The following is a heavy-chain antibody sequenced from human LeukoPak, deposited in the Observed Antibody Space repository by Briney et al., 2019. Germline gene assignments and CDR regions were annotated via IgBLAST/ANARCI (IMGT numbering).Heavy chain of an antibody. CDR1: GFTFSSYW. Sequence: GGSLRLSCAASGFTFSSYWMSWVRQAPGKGLECVANIKQDGSEKYYVDSVKGRFTISRDNAKNSLFLQMNSLRAEDTAVYYCARDARPYYYSYMDVWGKGNTVTVSS. J-gene: IGHJ6*03. D-gene: IGHD6-6*01. CDR2: IKQDGSEK. CDR3: ARDARPYYYSYMDV. V-gene: IGHV3-7*01.